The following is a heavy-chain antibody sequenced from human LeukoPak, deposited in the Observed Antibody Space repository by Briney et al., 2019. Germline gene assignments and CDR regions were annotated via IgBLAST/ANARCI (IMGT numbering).Heavy chain of an antibody. Sequence: PGGSLRLSCAASGFTFSSYWMHWVRNAPGKGRVWVGRIISVGSSTSYADSVKGRFTISRDNAKNTLYVQMNSLRAEDTAVFYCARDPKNNYFDYWGQGTLVTVSS. CDR3: ARDPKNNYFDY. J-gene: IGHJ4*02. CDR2: IISVGSST. V-gene: IGHV3-74*01. CDR1: GFTFSSYW.